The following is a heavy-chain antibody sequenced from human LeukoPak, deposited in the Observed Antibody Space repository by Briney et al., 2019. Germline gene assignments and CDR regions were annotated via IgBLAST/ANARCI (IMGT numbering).Heavy chain of an antibody. CDR1: GFTFSSYE. Sequence: GGSLRLSCAASGFTFSSYEMDWVRPAAGKGLEWDSYISSSGSTIYYADSVKGRFTISRDNAKSSLYLQMNSLRAEDTAVYYCASNSGSAGPLYFDYWGQGALVTVSS. J-gene: IGHJ4*02. D-gene: IGHD1-26*01. V-gene: IGHV3-48*03. CDR3: ASNSGSAGPLYFDY. CDR2: ISSSGSTI.